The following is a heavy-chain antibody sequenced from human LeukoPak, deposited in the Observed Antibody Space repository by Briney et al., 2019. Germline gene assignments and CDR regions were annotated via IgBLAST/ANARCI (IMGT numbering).Heavy chain of an antibody. CDR3: ARAVQQQLPTNIDYYYYYMDV. CDR1: GYTFTRYG. CDR2: IYSYKGNT. Sequence: GASVKVSCKASGYTFTRYGIRWVRQPPGQGLAWVGWIYSYKGNTNYSQKRQGRVTRTTDTGTSTAYKELRSLRSDDEAVYYCARAVQQQLPTNIDYYYYYMDVWGKGTTVSVSS. D-gene: IGHD6-13*01. J-gene: IGHJ6*03. V-gene: IGHV1-18*01.